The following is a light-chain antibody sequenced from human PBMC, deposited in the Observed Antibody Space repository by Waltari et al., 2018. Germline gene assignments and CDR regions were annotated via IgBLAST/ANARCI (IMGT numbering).Light chain of an antibody. CDR1: QSLLHSNGNTY. V-gene: IGKV2-40*01. J-gene: IGKJ1*01. CDR3: VQAIAFPWT. Sequence: DIVMTQTPLSLPITPGEPASISCRSSQSLLHSNGNTYFHWYLQKPGQSPQLLISGGSNIASGVPERFMCSGSGTDFTLKISKVEAEDVGGYYCVQAIAFPWTFGQGTKVEIK. CDR2: GGS.